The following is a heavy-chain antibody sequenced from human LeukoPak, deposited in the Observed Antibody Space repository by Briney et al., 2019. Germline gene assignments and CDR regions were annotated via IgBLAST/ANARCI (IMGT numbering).Heavy chain of an antibody. Sequence: ASVKVSCKASGYTFTSYAMHWVRQAPGQRLEWMGWINAGNGNTKYSQEFQGRVTITRDTSASTAYMELSSLRSEDMAVYYCAREAYYDSSGYPYNWFDPWGQGTLVTVSS. V-gene: IGHV1-3*03. CDR1: GYTFTSYA. CDR3: AREAYYDSSGYPYNWFDP. CDR2: INAGNGNT. J-gene: IGHJ5*02. D-gene: IGHD3-22*01.